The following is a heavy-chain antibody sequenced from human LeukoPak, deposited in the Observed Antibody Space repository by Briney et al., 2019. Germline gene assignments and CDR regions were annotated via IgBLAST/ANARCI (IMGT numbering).Heavy chain of an antibody. D-gene: IGHD1-26*01. J-gene: IGHJ3*02. Sequence: GGSLRLSCAASGFTFSDYYMSWIRQAPGKGLEWVSYISSSYSTIYYADSVKGRFTISRDNAKNSLYLQMNSLRAKDTAVYYCARVIVGPWELLLAFDIWGQGTMVTVSS. V-gene: IGHV3-11*01. CDR3: ARVIVGPWELLLAFDI. CDR2: ISSSYSTI. CDR1: GFTFSDYY.